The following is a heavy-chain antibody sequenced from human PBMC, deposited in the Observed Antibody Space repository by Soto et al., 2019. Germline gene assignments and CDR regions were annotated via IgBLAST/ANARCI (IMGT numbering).Heavy chain of an antibody. CDR2: INHSGST. Sequence: SETLSLTCAVYGGSFSGYYWSWIRQPPGKGLEWIGEINHSGSTNYNPSLKSRVTISVDTSKNQFSLKLSSVTAADTAVYYCARVSYDFWSGYLWGQGTLVTVSS. CDR3: ARVSYDFWSGYL. J-gene: IGHJ4*02. D-gene: IGHD3-3*01. CDR1: GGSFSGYY. V-gene: IGHV4-34*01.